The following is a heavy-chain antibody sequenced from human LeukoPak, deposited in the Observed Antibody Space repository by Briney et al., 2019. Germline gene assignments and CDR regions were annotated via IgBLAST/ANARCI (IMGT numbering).Heavy chain of an antibody. CDR3: ARDDGWYDY. J-gene: IGHJ4*02. V-gene: IGHV3-30*03. D-gene: IGHD6-19*01. CDR1: GFTFSSYG. CDR2: ISYDGSNK. Sequence: GGSLRLSCAASGFTFSSYGMHWVRQAPGKGLEWVAVISYDGSNKYYADSVKGRFTISRDNAKNSLYLQMNSLRAEDTAVYYCARDDGWYDYWGQGTLVTVSS.